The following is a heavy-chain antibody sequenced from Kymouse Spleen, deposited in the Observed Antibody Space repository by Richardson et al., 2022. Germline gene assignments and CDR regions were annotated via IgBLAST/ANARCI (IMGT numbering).Heavy chain of an antibody. CDR3: ARGSDIVVVPAAIPYFDY. CDR1: GFTFSSYS. J-gene: IGHJ4*02. Sequence: EVQLVESGGGLVKPGGSLRLSCAASGFTFSSYSMNWVRQAPGKGLEWVSSISSSSSYIYYADSVKGRFTISRDNAKNSLYLQMNSLRAEDTAVYYCARGSDIVVVPAAIPYFDYWGQGTLVTVSS. CDR2: ISSSSSYI. V-gene: IGHV3-21*03. D-gene: IGHD2-2*02.